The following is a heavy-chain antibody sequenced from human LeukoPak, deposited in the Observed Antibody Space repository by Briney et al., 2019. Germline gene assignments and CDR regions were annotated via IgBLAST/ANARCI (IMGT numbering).Heavy chain of an antibody. CDR2: IYHSGST. J-gene: IGHJ4*02. Sequence: SETLSLTCAVSGGSISSGGYSWSWIRQPPGKGLEWIGYIYHSGSTYYNPSLKSRVTISVDRSKNQFSLKLSSVTAADTAVYYCARVGCSSTSCYPLRAHTFYFDYWGQGTLVTVSS. D-gene: IGHD2-2*01. V-gene: IGHV4-30-2*01. CDR1: GGSISSGGYS. CDR3: ARVGCSSTSCYPLRAHTFYFDY.